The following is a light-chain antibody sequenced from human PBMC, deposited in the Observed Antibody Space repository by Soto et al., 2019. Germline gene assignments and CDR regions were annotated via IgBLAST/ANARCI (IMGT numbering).Light chain of an antibody. Sequence: QSALTQPASVSGSPGQSITISCTGTSNDVGSYNLVSWYQHHPGKAPELMIFEGSKRPSGVSNRFSGSKSGNTASLTISGLKAEDEADFYCCSYAGSNYYVFGTGTKLTVL. CDR3: CSYAGSNYYV. V-gene: IGLV2-23*01. CDR2: EGS. CDR1: SNDVGSYNL. J-gene: IGLJ1*01.